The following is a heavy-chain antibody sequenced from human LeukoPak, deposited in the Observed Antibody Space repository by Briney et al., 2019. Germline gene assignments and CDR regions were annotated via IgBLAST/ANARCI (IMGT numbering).Heavy chain of an antibody. Sequence: GGSLRLSCAASGFTFSSYGMHWVRQAPGQGLEWVAVISYDGTIKYYTDSVKGRFPISRDNSKNTLYLQVNSLRAEDTAVYYYSNYGGRYYFDHWGQGTLVTVSS. V-gene: IGHV3-30*18. CDR1: GFTFSSYG. CDR2: ISYDGTIK. J-gene: IGHJ4*02. D-gene: IGHD4-23*01. CDR3: SNYGGRYYFDH.